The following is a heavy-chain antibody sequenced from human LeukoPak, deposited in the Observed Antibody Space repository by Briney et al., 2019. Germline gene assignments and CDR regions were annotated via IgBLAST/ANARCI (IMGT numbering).Heavy chain of an antibody. Sequence: PGGSLRLSCAASGFTFSSYGMHWVRQAPGKGLEWVAFIRYDGSNKYYADSVKGRLTISRDSSKNTLYLQMNSLRAEDTAVYYCAKDARGSTAMRGEFDYWGQGTLVTVSS. D-gene: IGHD2-2*01. V-gene: IGHV3-30*02. J-gene: IGHJ4*02. CDR1: GFTFSSYG. CDR3: AKDARGSTAMRGEFDY. CDR2: IRYDGSNK.